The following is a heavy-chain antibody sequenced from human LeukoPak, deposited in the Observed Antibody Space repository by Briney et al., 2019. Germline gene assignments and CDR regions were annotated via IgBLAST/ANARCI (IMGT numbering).Heavy chain of an antibody. CDR3: ARSMDGDLKKFDY. D-gene: IGHD4-17*01. CDR2: INHSGST. J-gene: IGHJ4*02. Sequence: PSETLSLTCAVYGGSFSGYYWSWIRQPPGKGLEWIGEINHSGSTNYNPSLKSRVTISVDTSKNQFSLKLSSVTAADTAVYYCARSMDGDLKKFDYWGREPWSPSPQ. V-gene: IGHV4-34*01. CDR1: GGSFSGYY.